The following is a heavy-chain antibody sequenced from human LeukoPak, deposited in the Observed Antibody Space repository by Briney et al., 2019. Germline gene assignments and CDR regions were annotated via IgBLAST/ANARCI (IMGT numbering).Heavy chain of an antibody. CDR2: IKQDGSEK. CDR1: GFAFSSYW. Sequence: GGSLRLSCAASGFAFSSYWMSWVRQAPGKGLEWVANIKQDGSEKYYVDSVKGRFTISRDNAKNSLHLQMNSLRAEDTAVYYRARGPRLYSSGWYPPPDYWGQGTLVTVSS. D-gene: IGHD6-19*01. V-gene: IGHV3-7*01. J-gene: IGHJ4*02. CDR3: ARGPRLYSSGWYPPPDY.